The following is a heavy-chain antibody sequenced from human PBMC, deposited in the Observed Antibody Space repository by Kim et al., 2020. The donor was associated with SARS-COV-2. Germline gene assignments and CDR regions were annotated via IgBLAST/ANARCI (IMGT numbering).Heavy chain of an antibody. CDR3: ATAGISGTSASHY. V-gene: IGHV3-53*01. Sequence: GGSLRLSCAASGVTVSSNYMIWVRQAPGKGLEWVSVIYSGGDSTSYADSVKDRFTISRDNSKNTLYLQMNSLRAEDTAVYYCATAGISGTSASHYWGRGTLVTVSS. J-gene: IGHJ4*02. CDR2: IYSGGDST. D-gene: IGHD1-20*01. CDR1: GVTVSSNY.